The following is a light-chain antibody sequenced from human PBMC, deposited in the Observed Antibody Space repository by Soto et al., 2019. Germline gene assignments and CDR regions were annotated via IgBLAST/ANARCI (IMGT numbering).Light chain of an antibody. V-gene: IGKV1D-12*01. CDR3: QQANSFPHT. CDR1: QGITSW. J-gene: IGKJ2*01. Sequence: DIQMTQSPSYVSASVGDRVTITCRASQGITSWLAWYQQKPGKAPNLLIYEASSLQSGVPSRFSGSGSGTDFTLTISCLQAEDFATYYWQQANSFPHTVGQGTKLEIK. CDR2: EAS.